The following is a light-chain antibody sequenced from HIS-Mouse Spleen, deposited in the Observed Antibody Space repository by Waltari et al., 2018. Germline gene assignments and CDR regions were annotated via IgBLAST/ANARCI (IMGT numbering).Light chain of an antibody. V-gene: IGLV3-19*01. CDR1: SLRSYY. CDR3: NSRDSSGNLYWV. J-gene: IGLJ3*02. Sequence: SSELTQDPAVSVALGQTVRITCQGDSLRSYYASRYQQKPGQAPVLVIYGKNNRPSGIPDRFSGSSSGNTASLTITGAQAEDEADYYCNSRDSSGNLYWVFGVGTKLTVL. CDR2: GKN.